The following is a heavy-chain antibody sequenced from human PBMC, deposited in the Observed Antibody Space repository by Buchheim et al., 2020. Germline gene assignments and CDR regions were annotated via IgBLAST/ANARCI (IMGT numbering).Heavy chain of an antibody. CDR3: ARDPPAPGIAVAGRNWFDP. CDR1: GFTFSSYA. J-gene: IGHJ5*02. CDR2: ISYDGSNK. V-gene: IGHV3-30*04. D-gene: IGHD6-19*01. Sequence: QVQLVESGGGVVQPGRSLKLSCAASGFTFSSYAMHWVRHAPGKGLEWVAVISYDGSNKYYADSVKGRFTISRDNSKNTLYLQMNSLRAEDTAVYYCARDPPAPGIAVAGRNWFDPWGQGTL.